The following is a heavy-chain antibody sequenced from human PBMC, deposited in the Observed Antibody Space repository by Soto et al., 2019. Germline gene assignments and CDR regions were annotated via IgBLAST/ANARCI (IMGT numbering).Heavy chain of an antibody. CDR3: ARGWDGDYGFPY. J-gene: IGHJ4*02. CDR2: INHSGST. Sequence: QVQLQQWGAGLLKPSETLSLTCAVYGGSFSGYYWSWIRQPPGKGLEWIGEINHSGSTNYNPSLKSRVTISVDTSKNQFSLKLSSVTAADTAVYYRARGWDGDYGFPYWGQGTLVTVSS. D-gene: IGHD4-17*01. V-gene: IGHV4-34*01. CDR1: GGSFSGYY.